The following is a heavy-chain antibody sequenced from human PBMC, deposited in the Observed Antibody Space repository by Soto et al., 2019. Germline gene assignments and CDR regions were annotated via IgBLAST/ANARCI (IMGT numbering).Heavy chain of an antibody. D-gene: IGHD5-18*01. CDR1: GGSISSYY. CDR2: IYYSGST. V-gene: IGHV4-59*01. J-gene: IGHJ6*02. Sequence: QVQLQESGPGLVKPSETLSLTCTVSGGSISSYYWSWIRQPPGKGLEWIGYIYYSGSTNYNPSLKSRDTITVDTSKNQFSLKLSSVTAADTAVYYCAGTLDSYGGYYYGMDVWGQGTTVTGSS. CDR3: AGTLDSYGGYYYGMDV.